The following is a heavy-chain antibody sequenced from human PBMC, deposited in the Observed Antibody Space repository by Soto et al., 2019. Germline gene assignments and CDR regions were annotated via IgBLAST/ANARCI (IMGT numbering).Heavy chain of an antibody. V-gene: IGHV4-39*01. CDR3: GRVMIGTSRHTDSDY. D-gene: IGHD2-2*01. Sequence: SETLSLTCSVSGASISSRDYYWGWIRQTPGKGLEWIGTIDYNGVTYYNPSLKSRVTVSKDTSKNQFSLKVASVTAADTAIYYCGRVMIGTSRHTDSDYWGQGTQVTVS. CDR2: IDYNGVT. J-gene: IGHJ4*02. CDR1: GASISSRDYY.